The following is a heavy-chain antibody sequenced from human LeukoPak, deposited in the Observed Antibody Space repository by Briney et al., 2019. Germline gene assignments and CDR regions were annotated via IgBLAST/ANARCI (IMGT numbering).Heavy chain of an antibody. J-gene: IGHJ6*02. V-gene: IGHV3-30*18. CDR2: ISYDGSNK. Sequence: GGSLRLSCAASRFTFSSYGMHWVRQAPGKGLEWVAVISYDGSNKYYAGSVKGRFTISRDNSKNTLYLQMNSLRPEDTAVYYCAKAEVLYSGNYSGGMDVWGQGTTVTVSS. D-gene: IGHD1-26*01. CDR3: AKAEVLYSGNYSGGMDV. CDR1: RFTFSSYG.